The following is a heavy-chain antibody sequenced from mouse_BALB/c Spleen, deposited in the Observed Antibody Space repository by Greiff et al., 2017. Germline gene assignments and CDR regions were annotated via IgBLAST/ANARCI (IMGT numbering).Heavy chain of an antibody. D-gene: IGHD2-10*02. Sequence: LQQPGSELVRPGASVKLSCKASGYTFTSYWMHWVKQRPGQGLEWIGNIYPGSGSTNYDEKFKSKATLTVDTSSSTAYMQLSSLTSEDSAVYYCTRGKYGNYVSYYYAMDYWGQGTSVTVSS. CDR2: IYPGSGST. V-gene: IGHV1S22*01. CDR3: TRGKYGNYVSYYYAMDY. CDR1: GYTFTSYW. J-gene: IGHJ4*01.